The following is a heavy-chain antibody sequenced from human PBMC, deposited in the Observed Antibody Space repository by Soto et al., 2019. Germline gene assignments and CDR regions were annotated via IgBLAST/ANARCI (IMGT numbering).Heavy chain of an antibody. Sequence: SETLSLTCAVYGGSFSAYYWSWVRQPPGKGLEWIGEIIHSESTKNNPSLKSRVTIPVDTSKNQFSLKLSSVTAAETAVYYCARQRPTDGRWEFANYYGMDVWGQGTPVTVSS. J-gene: IGHJ6*02. CDR2: IIHSEST. CDR1: GGSFSAYY. CDR3: ARQRPTDGRWEFANYYGMDV. V-gene: IGHV4-34*12. D-gene: IGHD1-26*01.